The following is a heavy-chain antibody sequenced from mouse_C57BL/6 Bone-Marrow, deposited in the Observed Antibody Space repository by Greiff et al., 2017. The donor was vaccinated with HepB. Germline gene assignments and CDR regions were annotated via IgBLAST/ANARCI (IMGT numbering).Heavy chain of an antibody. CDR1: GFSFNTYA. J-gene: IGHJ3*01. CDR3: VRPSSTMVTTEFAY. CDR2: IRSKSNNYAT. Sequence: VQLKESGGGLVQPKGSLKLSCAASGFSFNTYAMNWVRQAPGKGLEWVARIRSKSNNYATYYADSVKDRFTISRDDSESMLYLQMNNLKTEDTAMYYCVRPSSTMVTTEFAYWGQGTLVTVSA. V-gene: IGHV10-1*01. D-gene: IGHD2-2*01.